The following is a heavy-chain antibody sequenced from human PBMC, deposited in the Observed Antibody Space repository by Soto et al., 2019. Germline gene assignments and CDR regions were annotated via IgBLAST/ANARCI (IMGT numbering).Heavy chain of an antibody. D-gene: IGHD6-13*01. J-gene: IGHJ4*02. CDR3: ARDRSQQLEIDY. Sequence: ASVKVSCKASGYTFTSYAMHWVRQAPGQRLEWMGWINAGNGNTKYSQKFQGRVTITGDTSASTAYMELSSLRSEDTAVYYCARDRSQQLEIDYWGQGTLVTVSS. CDR2: INAGNGNT. V-gene: IGHV1-3*01. CDR1: GYTFTSYA.